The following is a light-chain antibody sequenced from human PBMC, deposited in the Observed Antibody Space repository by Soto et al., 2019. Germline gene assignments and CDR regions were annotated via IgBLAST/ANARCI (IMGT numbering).Light chain of an antibody. CDR3: SSYTSSSIVV. J-gene: IGLJ2*01. CDR2: DVS. Sequence: QSALTQPASVSGSPGQSITISCTGTSSDVGGYNYVSWYQQHPGKAPKLMIYDVSNRPSGVSNRFSGSKSGNTASLTISGLQAEDEADYYCSSYTSSSIVVFGGGIKLTVL. CDR1: SSDVGGYNY. V-gene: IGLV2-14*01.